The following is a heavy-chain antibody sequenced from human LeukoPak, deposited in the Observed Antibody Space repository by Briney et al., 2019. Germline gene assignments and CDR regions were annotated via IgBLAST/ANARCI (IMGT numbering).Heavy chain of an antibody. D-gene: IGHD3-22*01. CDR1: GGTFINYA. J-gene: IGHJ4*02. V-gene: IGHV1-69*13. Sequence: SVKVSCKASGGTFINYAINWVRQAPGQGLEWMGGIIPIFGIANYAQKFQGKVTITADESTSTAYIELSSLRSEDTAIYYCARGWDYDSGGRPTAYVYWGQGTLVSVSS. CDR2: IIPIFGIA. CDR3: ARGWDYDSGGRPTAYVY.